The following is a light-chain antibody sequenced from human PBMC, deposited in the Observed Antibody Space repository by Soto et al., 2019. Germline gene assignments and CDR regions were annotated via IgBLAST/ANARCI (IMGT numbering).Light chain of an antibody. CDR2: EVS. CDR3: SSYSGTTSVL. CDR1: SSDVGGHDY. Sequence: QSALTQPASVSGSPGQSITISCTGTSSDVGGHDYVSWYQQHPGEAPKLMISEVSHRPSGVSNRFSGSKSGSTASLTISGLQPEDEAHYYCSSYSGTTSVLFGGGTQLTVL. J-gene: IGLJ2*01. V-gene: IGLV2-14*01.